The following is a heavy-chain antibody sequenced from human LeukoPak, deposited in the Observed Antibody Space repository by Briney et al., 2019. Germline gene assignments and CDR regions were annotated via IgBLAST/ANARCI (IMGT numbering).Heavy chain of an antibody. V-gene: IGHV3-7*03. J-gene: IGHJ4*02. Sequence: GGSLRLSCAASGFTFSSYWMSWVRQAPGKGLEWVANIKQDGSEKYYVDSVKGRFTISRDNAKNSLYLQMPSLRAADTALYYCARGHYDSSGYYYFNCWGQGTLVTVSS. CDR3: ARGHYDSSGYYYFNC. CDR2: IKQDGSEK. CDR1: GFTFSSYW. D-gene: IGHD3-22*01.